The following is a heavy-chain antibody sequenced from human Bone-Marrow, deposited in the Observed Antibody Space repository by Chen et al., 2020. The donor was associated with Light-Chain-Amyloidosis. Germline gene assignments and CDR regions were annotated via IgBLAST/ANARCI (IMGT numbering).Heavy chain of an antibody. V-gene: IGHV5-51*01. CDR2: IYPDDSDA. J-gene: IGHJ4*02. Sequence: EVQLEQSGPEVKKPGESLKISCKGSGYTFPNYWIGWVRQTPGKGLEWMGVIYPDDSDARYSPSFEGQVTSSADKSITTAYLQWRSLKASDTAMYYCARRRDGYNFDYWGQGTLVTVSS. CDR1: GYTFPNYW. CDR3: ARRRDGYNFDY. D-gene: IGHD5-12*01.